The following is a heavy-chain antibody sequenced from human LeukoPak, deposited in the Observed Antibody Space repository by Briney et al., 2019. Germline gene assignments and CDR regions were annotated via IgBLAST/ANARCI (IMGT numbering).Heavy chain of an antibody. D-gene: IGHD6-6*01. CDR2: ISYDGSNK. CDR1: GFTFSSYA. CDR3: AKAVHSSSSWQIDY. V-gene: IGHV3-30*18. J-gene: IGHJ4*02. Sequence: GGSLRLSCEVSGFTFSSYAMHWVRQAPGEGLEWVAVISYDGSNKYYADSVKGRFTISRDNSKNTLYLQMNSLRPEDTAVFYCAKAVHSSSSWQIDYWGQGTLVTVSS.